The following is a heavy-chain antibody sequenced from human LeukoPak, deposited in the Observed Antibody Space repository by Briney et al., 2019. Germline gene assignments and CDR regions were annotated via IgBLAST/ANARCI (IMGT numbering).Heavy chain of an antibody. CDR1: GFTFSSYC. CDR2: ISSSSSYI. CDR3: AKHSPDDSSGSDNPNFDY. D-gene: IGHD3-22*01. Sequence: PGGSLRLSCAASGFTFSSYCMNWVRQAPGKGLEWVSSISSSSSYIYYADSVKGRFTISRDNAKNSLYLQMNSLRAEDTAVYYCAKHSPDDSSGSDNPNFDYWGQGTLVTVSS. V-gene: IGHV3-21*04. J-gene: IGHJ4*02.